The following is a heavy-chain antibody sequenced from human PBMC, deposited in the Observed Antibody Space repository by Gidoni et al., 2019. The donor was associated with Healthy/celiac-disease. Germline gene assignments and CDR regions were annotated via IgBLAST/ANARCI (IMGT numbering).Heavy chain of an antibody. CDR1: GFTFSSYS. CDR3: ARDYIVALDY. V-gene: IGHV3-48*01. J-gene: IGHJ4*02. Sequence: EVQLVESGGGLVQPGGSLRLSCAASGFTFSSYSMNWVRQAPGKGLEWISYISSSSSTIYYADSVKGGFTISRDNAKNSLYLQMNSLRAEDTAVYYCARDYIVALDYWGQGTLVTVSS. D-gene: IGHD5-12*01. CDR2: ISSSSSTI.